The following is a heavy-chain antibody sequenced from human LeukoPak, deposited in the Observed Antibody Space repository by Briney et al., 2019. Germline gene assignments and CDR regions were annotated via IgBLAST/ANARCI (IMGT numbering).Heavy chain of an antibody. CDR2: ISGSSSYI. CDR3: ARDPYSSGWYKDASDI. V-gene: IGHV3-21*01. CDR1: GFTFSSYS. J-gene: IGHJ3*02. Sequence: PGGSLRLSCAASGFTFSSYSMNWVRQAPGKGLEWVSSISGSSSYINYADSVKGRFTISRDNAQNSLFLQLNSLRAEDTAVYYCARDPYSSGWYKDASDIWGQGTMVTVSS. D-gene: IGHD6-19*01.